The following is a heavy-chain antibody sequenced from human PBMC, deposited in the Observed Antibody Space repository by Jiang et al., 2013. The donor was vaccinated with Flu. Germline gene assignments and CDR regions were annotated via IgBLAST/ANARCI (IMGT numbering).Heavy chain of an antibody. CDR3: AAPRGLRYFDY. CDR1: GGSFSGYY. CDR2: INHSGST. Sequence: LLKPSETLSLTCAVYGGSFSGYYWSWIRQPPGKGLEWIGEINHSGSTNYNPSLKSRVTISVDTSKNQFSLKLSSVTAADTAVYYCAAPRGLRYFDYWGQGTLVTVSS. J-gene: IGHJ4*02. D-gene: IGHD5-24*01. V-gene: IGHV4-34*01.